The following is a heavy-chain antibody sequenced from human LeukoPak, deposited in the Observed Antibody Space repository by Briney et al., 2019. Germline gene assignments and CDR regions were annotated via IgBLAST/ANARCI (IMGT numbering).Heavy chain of an antibody. Sequence: SLRLSCAASGFTFDNYAMRWVRQAPGKGLEWVSGISWNSGIIGYADSVNGRFTISRDNAKNSLYLQMNSLRVEDTALYYCAKEENTMVRGDCYGMDVWGLGTTVTVSS. CDR2: ISWNSGII. V-gene: IGHV3-9*01. CDR3: AKEENTMVRGDCYGMDV. J-gene: IGHJ6*02. D-gene: IGHD3-10*01. CDR1: GFTFDNYA.